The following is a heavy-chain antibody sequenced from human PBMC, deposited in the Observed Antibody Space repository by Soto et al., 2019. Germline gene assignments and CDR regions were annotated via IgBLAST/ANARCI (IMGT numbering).Heavy chain of an antibody. J-gene: IGHJ4*02. Sequence: QLQLQESGPGLVKPSETLSLTCTVSGGSISSSSYYWGWIRQPPGKGLEWIGSIYYSGSTYYNPSLNWRVTLSVDTSKNQFSLRLSSVTAADTAVYYCAPLSMVRGVPSFDYWGQGTLVTVAS. CDR1: GGSISSSSYY. CDR3: APLSMVRGVPSFDY. D-gene: IGHD3-10*01. V-gene: IGHV4-39*01. CDR2: IYYSGST.